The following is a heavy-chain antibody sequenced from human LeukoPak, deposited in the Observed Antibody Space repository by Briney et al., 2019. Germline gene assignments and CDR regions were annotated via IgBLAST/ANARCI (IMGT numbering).Heavy chain of an antibody. D-gene: IGHD4-23*01. J-gene: IGHJ1*01. Sequence: SETLSLTCTVSGGSISSGGYYWSWIRQHPGKGLEWIGYIYYSGSTYYNPSLKSRVTISVDTSKNQFSLKLSSVTAADTAVYYCARGTTAVTPEYFQHWGQGTLVTVSS. CDR1: GGSISSGGYY. V-gene: IGHV4-31*03. CDR2: IYYSGST. CDR3: ARGTTAVTPEYFQH.